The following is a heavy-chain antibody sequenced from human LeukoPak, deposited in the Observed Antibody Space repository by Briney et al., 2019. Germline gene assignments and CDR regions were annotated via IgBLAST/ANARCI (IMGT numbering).Heavy chain of an antibody. V-gene: IGHV3-30*01. Sequence: PGGSLRLSCAASGFRFSDHAMYWVRQAPGKGLEWVAVVAFDGINKYYVESMKGRLTISRDNSNNTLYLQMNSLRPEDTAVYYCARDGEKTTIRGCFDSWGQGTLVTVPS. D-gene: IGHD5-24*01. CDR1: GFRFSDHA. CDR2: VAFDGINK. CDR3: ARDGEKTTIRGCFDS. J-gene: IGHJ4*02.